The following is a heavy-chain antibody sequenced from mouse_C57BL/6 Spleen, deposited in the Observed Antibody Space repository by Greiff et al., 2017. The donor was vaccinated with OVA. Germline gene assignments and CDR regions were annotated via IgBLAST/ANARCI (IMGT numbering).Heavy chain of an antibody. D-gene: IGHD1-1*01. CDR1: GYTFTDYY. CDR2: INPYNGGT. CDR3: AREGYYYGSSSGAMDY. V-gene: IGHV1-19*01. J-gene: IGHJ4*01. Sequence: EVQLQQSGPVLVKPGASVKMSCKASGYTFTDYYMNWVKQSHGKSLEWIGVINPYNGGTSYNQKFKGKATLTVDKSSSTAYMELNSLTSEDSAVYYCAREGYYYGSSSGAMDYWGQGTSVTVSS.